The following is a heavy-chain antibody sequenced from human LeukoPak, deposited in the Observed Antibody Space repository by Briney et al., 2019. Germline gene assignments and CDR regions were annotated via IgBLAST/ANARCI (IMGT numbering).Heavy chain of an antibody. J-gene: IGHJ4*02. D-gene: IGHD6-6*01. CDR3: GRSMDSSTSRLIEY. CDR2: ISTYKGNT. Sequence: ASVKVSCKAPGYTFTSYGISWVRQAPGQGLEWMGWISTYKGNTNYAQKLQGRVSVTTDTSTSTVYMELRSLTSDDTAVYYCGRSMDSSTSRLIEYWGQGTLVTVSS. V-gene: IGHV1-18*01. CDR1: GYTFTSYG.